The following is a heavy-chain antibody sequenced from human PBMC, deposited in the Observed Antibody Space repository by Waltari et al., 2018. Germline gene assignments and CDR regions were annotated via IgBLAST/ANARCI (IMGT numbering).Heavy chain of an antibody. V-gene: IGHV1-3*01. Sequence: QVQLVQSGAEVKKPGASVKVSCKASGYTFTSYAMHWVRQAPGQRLEWMGWINAGNGNTKYSQKFQGRVTITRDTSASTAYMELSSLRSEDTAVYYCARESCSGSYWGSIADWGQGTLVTVSS. CDR1: GYTFTSYA. D-gene: IGHD3-10*02. CDR3: ARESCSGSYWGSIAD. J-gene: IGHJ4*02. CDR2: INAGNGNT.